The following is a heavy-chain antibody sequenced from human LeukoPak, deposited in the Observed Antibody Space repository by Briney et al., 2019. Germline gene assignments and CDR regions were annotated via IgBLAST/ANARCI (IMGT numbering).Heavy chain of an antibody. D-gene: IGHD6-19*01. J-gene: IGHJ4*02. CDR3: ARDGSSGSFDY. CDR1: GGTFSSYA. V-gene: IGHV1-69*05. CDR2: IIPIFGTA. Sequence: SVKVSCKASGGTFSSYAISLVRHAPGQGLEWMGRIIPIFGTANYAQKFQGRVTITTHESTSTAYMELSSLRSEDTAVYYCARDGSSGSFDYWGQGTLVTVSS.